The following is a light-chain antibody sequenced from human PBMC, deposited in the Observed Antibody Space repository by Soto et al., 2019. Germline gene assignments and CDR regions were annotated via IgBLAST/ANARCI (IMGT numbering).Light chain of an antibody. CDR2: GNS. V-gene: IGLV1-40*01. CDR3: QSYDSSLSGVV. CDR1: SSNIGAGYD. J-gene: IGLJ2*01. Sequence: SVLTQPPSVSGAPGQRVTISCTGSSSNIGAGYDVHWYQQLPGTAPKLLIYGNSNRPSGVPDRFSGSKSGTSASLAITGLQAEDEADYYCQSYDSSLSGVVFVGGTKLTVL.